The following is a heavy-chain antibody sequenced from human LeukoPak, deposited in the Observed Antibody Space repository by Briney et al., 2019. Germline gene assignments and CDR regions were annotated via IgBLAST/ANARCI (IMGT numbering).Heavy chain of an antibody. CDR2: IYPGDSDT. V-gene: IGHV5-51*01. Sequence: GESLKISCKGSGYSFTSYWIGWVRQMPGKGLELMGIIYPGDSDTRYSPSFQGQVTISADKSISTAYLQWSSLKASDTAMYYCARESGMSSSWPVTPDYWGQGTLVTVSS. CDR3: ARESGMSSSWPVTPDY. CDR1: GYSFTSYW. J-gene: IGHJ4*02. D-gene: IGHD6-13*01.